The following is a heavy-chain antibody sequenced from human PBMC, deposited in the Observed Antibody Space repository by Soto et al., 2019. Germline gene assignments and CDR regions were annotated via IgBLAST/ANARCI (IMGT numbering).Heavy chain of an antibody. CDR3: AREAPYSGYEIYYSYGMDV. CDR1: GFTVSSNY. Sequence: GGSLRLSCAASGFTVSSNYMSWVRQAPGKGLEWVSVIYSGGSTYYADSVKGRFTISRDNSKNTLYLQMNSLRAEDTAVYYCAREAPYSGYEIYYSYGMDVWGQGT. D-gene: IGHD5-12*01. J-gene: IGHJ6*02. CDR2: IYSGGST. V-gene: IGHV3-66*01.